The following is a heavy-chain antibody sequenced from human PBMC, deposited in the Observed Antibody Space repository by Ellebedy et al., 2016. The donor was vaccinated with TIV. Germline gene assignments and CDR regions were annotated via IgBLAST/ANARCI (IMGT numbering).Heavy chain of an antibody. Sequence: PGGSLRLSCVASRFTFSDYYMSWIRQAPGKGLEWLSYISGSGGITSYADSVKGRFTISRDNSKNTLYLQVNSLRAEDTAVYYCAADRYCSGGNCYWVDYWGQGTLVTVSS. D-gene: IGHD2-15*01. V-gene: IGHV3-11*01. CDR1: RFTFSDYY. J-gene: IGHJ4*02. CDR2: ISGSGGIT. CDR3: AADRYCSGGNCYWVDY.